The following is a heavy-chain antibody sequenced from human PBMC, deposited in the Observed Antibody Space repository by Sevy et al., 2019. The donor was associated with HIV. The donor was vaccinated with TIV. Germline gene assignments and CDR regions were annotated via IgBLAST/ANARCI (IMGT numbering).Heavy chain of an antibody. V-gene: IGHV3-23*01. J-gene: IGHJ4*02. CDR1: GFTFSKYS. CDR3: AREGCTKPHDY. D-gene: IGHD2-8*01. Sequence: GGSLRLSCAASGFTFSKYSMSWVRQPPGMGLGCVSTLSFGCGEINYADSMKGRFTISRDNSKGSVYLQMNNLGPEDTAVYYCAREGCTKPHDYWGQGTLVTVSS. CDR2: LSFGCGEI.